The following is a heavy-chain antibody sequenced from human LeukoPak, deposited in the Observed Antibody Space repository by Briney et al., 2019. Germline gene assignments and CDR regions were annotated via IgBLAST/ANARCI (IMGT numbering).Heavy chain of an antibody. V-gene: IGHV4-34*01. Sequence: SETLSLTCAVYAPSFSGYYWSWIRQPPGNGLEWVGEINHSGSTNYNPSLKSRVTISVDTSKNQFSLKLSSVTAADTAVYYCARGYCSSTSCSKDYYYGMDVWGQGTTVTVSS. CDR3: ARGYCSSTSCSKDYYYGMDV. D-gene: IGHD2-2*01. CDR2: INHSGST. CDR1: APSFSGYY. J-gene: IGHJ6*02.